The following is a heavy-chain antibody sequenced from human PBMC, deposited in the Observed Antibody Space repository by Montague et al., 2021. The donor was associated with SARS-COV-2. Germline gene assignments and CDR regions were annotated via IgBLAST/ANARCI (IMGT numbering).Heavy chain of an antibody. V-gene: IGHV4-39*01. CDR2: IYYSGTT. CDR3: ARPLVRGVPKAFDI. D-gene: IGHD3-10*01. Sequence: SETLSLTCTVSGGSITRSYYWGWIRQPPGKGLEWVGNIYYSGTTFINPSLESRVTISVDASKNQFSLNLTSVTAADTAVYYCARPLVRGVPKAFDIWGQGALVIVSS. CDR1: GGSITRSYY. J-gene: IGHJ3*02.